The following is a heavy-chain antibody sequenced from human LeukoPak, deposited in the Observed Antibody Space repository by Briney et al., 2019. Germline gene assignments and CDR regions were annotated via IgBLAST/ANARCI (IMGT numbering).Heavy chain of an antibody. Sequence: GGSLRLSCVASGFTLNSYATSWVRQAPGKGLEWVSQISASETSIKYADSVRGRFTISRDNVKNSVYLQMNSLRAGDTAIYYCVRDNLENQWLERSYWGQGTLVTVSS. CDR3: VRDNLENQWLERSY. D-gene: IGHD6-19*01. CDR2: ISASETSI. V-gene: IGHV3-48*01. J-gene: IGHJ4*02. CDR1: GFTLNSYA.